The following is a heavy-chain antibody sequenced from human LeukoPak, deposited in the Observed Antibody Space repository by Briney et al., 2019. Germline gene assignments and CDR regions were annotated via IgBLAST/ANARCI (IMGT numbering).Heavy chain of an antibody. J-gene: IGHJ4*02. CDR2: ISGSSAST. CDR3: AVGSYYFDY. CDR1: GFTFSTYA. D-gene: IGHD3-10*01. V-gene: IGHV3-23*01. Sequence: GRSLRLSCAASGFTFSTYAMSWVRQAPGKGLEWVLGISGSSASTYYADSVKGRFTISRDNSKNTLYVQMNSLRAEDTAVYYCAVGSYYFDYWGQGTLVTVSS.